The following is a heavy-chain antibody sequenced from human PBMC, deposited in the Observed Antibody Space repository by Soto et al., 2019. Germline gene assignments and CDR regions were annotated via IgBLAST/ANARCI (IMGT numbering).Heavy chain of an antibody. CDR1: GFTFSSYG. CDR2: ISYDGSNK. V-gene: IGHV3-30*18. D-gene: IGHD2-2*01. J-gene: IGHJ4*02. CDR3: AKDSRGYCSSTSCYSFDY. Sequence: PGGSLRLSCAASGFTFSSYGMHWVRQAPGKGLEWVAVISYDGSNKYYADSVKGRFTISRDNSKNTLYLQMNSLRAEDTAVYYCAKDSRGYCSSTSCYSFDYWGQGTLVTVSS.